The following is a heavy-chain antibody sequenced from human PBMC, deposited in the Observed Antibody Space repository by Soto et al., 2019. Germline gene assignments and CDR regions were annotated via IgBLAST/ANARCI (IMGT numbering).Heavy chain of an antibody. V-gene: IGHV4-39*01. J-gene: IGHJ6*03. CDR3: ARKPGYYSYYMDV. CDR2: IHYSGTT. CDR1: GGSISSSSNY. Sequence: QLQLQESGPGLVKPSETLSLTCTVSGGSISSSSNYWGWIRQPPGKGLEWIGSIHYSGTTYYNPSLKSRVTISGDTSKNQFSLKLTSVTAADTAVYYCARKPGYYSYYMDVWGKGTTVTVSS.